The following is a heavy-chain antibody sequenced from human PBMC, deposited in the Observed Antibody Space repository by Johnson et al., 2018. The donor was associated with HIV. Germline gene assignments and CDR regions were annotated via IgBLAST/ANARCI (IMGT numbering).Heavy chain of an antibody. CDR1: GFTFDDYA. J-gene: IGHJ3*02. V-gene: IGHV3-23*01. D-gene: IGHD6-19*01. CDR2: ISGSGNAI. CDR3: AKEVGWLGDAFDI. Sequence: ASGFTFDDYAMHWVRQAPGKGLEWVSGISGSGNAIYYADSVRGRFTISSDTSKNTMYLQMNSLRAEDTAVYYCAKEVGWLGDAFDIWGRGTMVTVSS.